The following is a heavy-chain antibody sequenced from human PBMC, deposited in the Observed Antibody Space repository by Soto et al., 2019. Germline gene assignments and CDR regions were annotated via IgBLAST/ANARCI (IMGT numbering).Heavy chain of an antibody. J-gene: IGHJ5*02. Sequence: PSETLSLTCTVSGGSISSYYWSWIRQPPGKGLEWIGYIYYSGSTNYNPSLKSRVTISVDTSKNQFSLKLSSVTAADTAVYYCAREQGPAALLGWFDPWGQGTLVTVS. D-gene: IGHD2-2*01. CDR3: AREQGPAALLGWFDP. CDR1: GGSISSYY. CDR2: IYYSGST. V-gene: IGHV4-59*01.